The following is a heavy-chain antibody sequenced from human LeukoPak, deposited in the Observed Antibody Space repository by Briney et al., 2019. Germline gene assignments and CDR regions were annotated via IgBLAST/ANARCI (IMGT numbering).Heavy chain of an antibody. V-gene: IGHV4-39*01. J-gene: IGHJ5*02. CDR1: GDSISTSDYH. CDR3: ARQGDSTKGYYLDWFDP. Sequence: SETLSLACTVSGDSISTSDYHWGWMRQPPGKGPEWIGTLYHSGSTHYNPSLESRITISVNTSKNQFSLKLYSVTAADTAVYYCARQGDSTKGYYLDWFDPWGQGTLVIVSS. CDR2: LYHSGST. D-gene: IGHD3-3*01.